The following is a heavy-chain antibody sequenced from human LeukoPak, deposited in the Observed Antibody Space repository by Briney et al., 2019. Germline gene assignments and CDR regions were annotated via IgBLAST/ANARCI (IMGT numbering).Heavy chain of an antibody. CDR1: GYSFANYW. CDR3: AKSIAAHQSPFDY. Sequence: GESLKISCKVSGYSFANYWIGWVRQMPGKGLEWMGLIYPGESDIRYSPSFQGQVTISADKSISTAYLQWSSLRASDTAMYYCAKSIAAHQSPFDYWGQGTLVTVSS. V-gene: IGHV5-51*01. D-gene: IGHD6-6*01. J-gene: IGHJ4*02. CDR2: IYPGESDI.